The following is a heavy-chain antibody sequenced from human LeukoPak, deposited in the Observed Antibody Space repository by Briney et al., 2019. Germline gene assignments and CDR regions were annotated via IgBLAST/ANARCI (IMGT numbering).Heavy chain of an antibody. D-gene: IGHD3-10*01. J-gene: IGHJ6*03. CDR3: ARGSFAINYYGSVRYYVDV. V-gene: IGHV4-38-2*02. CDR1: GYSISSGYY. Sequence: SSETLSLTCTVSGYSISSGYYWGWIRQPPGKGLEWIGSIYYSGSTNYNPSLKSRVTISVDTSKNQFSLKLSSVTAADTAVYYCARGSFAINYYGSVRYYVDVWGKGTTVTISS. CDR2: IYYSGST.